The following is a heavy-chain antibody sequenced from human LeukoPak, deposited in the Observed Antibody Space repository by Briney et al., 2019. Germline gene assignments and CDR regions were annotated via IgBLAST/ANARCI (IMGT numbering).Heavy chain of an antibody. Sequence: GGSLRLSCAASGFTFSSYGMHWVRQAPGKGQDWEAVVWYDGSNKYYADSVKGRFTISRDNSKNTLYLQMNSLRAEDTAVYYCARGRSIAASNGMDVWGKGTTVTVSS. V-gene: IGHV3-33*01. D-gene: IGHD6-6*01. CDR3: ARGRSIAASNGMDV. J-gene: IGHJ6*04. CDR2: VWYDGSNK. CDR1: GFTFSSYG.